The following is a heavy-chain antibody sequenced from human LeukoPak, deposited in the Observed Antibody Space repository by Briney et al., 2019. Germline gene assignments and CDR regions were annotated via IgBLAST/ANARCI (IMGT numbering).Heavy chain of an antibody. CDR1: GGTFSSYA. J-gene: IGHJ4*02. D-gene: IGHD6-19*01. CDR3: AREYSSGWYTS. V-gene: IGHV1-69*04. Sequence: SVKVSCKASGGTFSSYAISWVRQAPGQGLEWMGRITPILGIANYAQKFQGRVTITADKSTSTAYMELSSLRSEDTAVYYCAREYSSGWYTSWGQGTLVTVSS. CDR2: ITPILGIA.